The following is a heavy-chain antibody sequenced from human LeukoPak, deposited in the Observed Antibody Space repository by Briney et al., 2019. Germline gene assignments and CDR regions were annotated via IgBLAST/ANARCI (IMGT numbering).Heavy chain of an antibody. CDR2: ISAYNGNT. CDR3: AKGGSGNYYKPLDY. V-gene: IGHV1-18*01. D-gene: IGHD3-10*01. CDR1: GYTFTSYG. J-gene: IGHJ4*02. Sequence: GASVKVSCKASGYTFTSYGISWVRQAPGQGLEWMGWISAYNGNTNYAQKLQGRVTMTTDTSTRTAYMELRSLRSDDTAVYYCAKGGSGNYYKPLDYWGQGTLVTVSS.